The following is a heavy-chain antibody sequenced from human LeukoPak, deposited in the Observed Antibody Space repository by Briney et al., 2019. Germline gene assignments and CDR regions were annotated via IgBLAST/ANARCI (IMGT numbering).Heavy chain of an antibody. CDR2: IIPIFGTA. V-gene: IGHV1-69*05. Sequence: SVKVSCKASGGTFSSYAISWVRQAPGQGLEWMGRIIPIFGTANYAQKFQGRVTITTDESTSTAYMELSSLRSEDTAVYYCASALYGGNSIDYWGQGTLVTVTS. J-gene: IGHJ4*02. CDR3: ASALYGGNSIDY. D-gene: IGHD4-23*01. CDR1: GGTFSSYA.